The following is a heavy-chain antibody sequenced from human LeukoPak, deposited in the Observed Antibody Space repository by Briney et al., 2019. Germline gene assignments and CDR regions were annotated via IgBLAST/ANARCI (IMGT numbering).Heavy chain of an antibody. CDR1: GFTFSSYS. V-gene: IGHV3-21*04. D-gene: IGHD6-19*01. CDR2: ISSSSSYI. Sequence: GGSLRLSCAASGFTFSSYSMNWVRQAPGKGLEWVSSISSSSSYIYYADSVKGRFTISRDNAKNSLYLQMNSLRAEDMALYYCAKGSSAWNEVFHFDYWGQGTLVTVSS. J-gene: IGHJ4*02. CDR3: AKGSSAWNEVFHFDY.